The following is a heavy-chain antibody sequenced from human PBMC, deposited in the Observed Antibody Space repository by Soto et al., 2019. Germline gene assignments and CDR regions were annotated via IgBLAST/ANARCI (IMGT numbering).Heavy chain of an antibody. Sequence: GGSLRLSCAASGFTFSSYSMNWVRQAPGKGLEWVSYISSSSSTIYYADSVKGRFTISRDNAKNSLYLQMNSLRDEDTAVYYCAREHYYDTEDRIDYWGQGTLVTVSS. J-gene: IGHJ4*02. CDR2: ISSSSSTI. V-gene: IGHV3-48*02. D-gene: IGHD3-22*01. CDR3: AREHYYDTEDRIDY. CDR1: GFTFSSYS.